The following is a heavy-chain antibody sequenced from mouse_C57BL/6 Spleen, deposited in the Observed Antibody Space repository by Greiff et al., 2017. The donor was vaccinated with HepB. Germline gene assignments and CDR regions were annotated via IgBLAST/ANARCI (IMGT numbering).Heavy chain of an antibody. D-gene: IGHD1-1*01. CDR1: GFTFSDYG. V-gene: IGHV5-17*01. J-gene: IGHJ2*01. CDR2: ISSGSSTI. Sequence: EVHLVESGGGLVKPGGSLKLSCAASGFTFSDYGMHWVRQAPEKGLEWVAYISSGSSTIYYADTVTGRFTISRDNAKNTLFLQMTSLRSEDTAMYYCARGIILRYFDYWGQGTTRTVSS. CDR3: ARGIILRYFDY.